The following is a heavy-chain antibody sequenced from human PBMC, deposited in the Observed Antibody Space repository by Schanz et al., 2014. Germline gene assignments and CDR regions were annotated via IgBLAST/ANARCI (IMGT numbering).Heavy chain of an antibody. D-gene: IGHD1-7*01. J-gene: IGHJ4*02. CDR1: GFTVSSNY. Sequence: EVQLVESGGGLIQPGGSLRLSCVASGFTVSSNYMDWVRQAPGKGLEWLGRVRNRRNSDIIEYAASVEGRFTISRDESKNSVYLQMNSLQTDDTAVYYCFSMHYGNSVYWGQGTLVTVSS. CDR2: VRNRRNSDII. V-gene: IGHV3-72*01. CDR3: FSMHYGNSVY.